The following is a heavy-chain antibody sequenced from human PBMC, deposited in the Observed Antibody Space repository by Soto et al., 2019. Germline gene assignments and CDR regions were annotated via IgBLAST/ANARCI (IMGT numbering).Heavy chain of an antibody. CDR1: GGSIRSGAYH. D-gene: IGHD3-22*01. J-gene: IGHJ4*02. Sequence: QVHLQESGPGLVKPSQTLSLTCTVSGGSIRSGAYHWSWVRQHPGKGLEWIGYIDNGGSTFYSPSLRSRLTMSIDTSKNLFSLSLSSVSAADTAVYFCARESFFYDSSAFYLDYWGQGSQVTVSS. CDR3: ARESFFYDSSAFYLDY. CDR2: IDNGGST. V-gene: IGHV4-31*03.